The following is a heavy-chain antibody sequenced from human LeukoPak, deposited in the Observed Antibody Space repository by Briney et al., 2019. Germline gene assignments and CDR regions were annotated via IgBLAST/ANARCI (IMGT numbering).Heavy chain of an antibody. D-gene: IGHD3-16*01. CDR3: AKVYSGERYYHYYYYMDV. J-gene: IGHJ6*03. CDR2: ISGSGGST. V-gene: IGHV3-23*01. CDR1: GFTFSSYA. Sequence: GGSLRLSCAASGFTFSSYAMSWVRQAPGKGLEWVSAISGSGGSTYYADSVKGRFTISRDNSKNTLYLQMNSLRAEDTAVYYCAKVYSGERYYHYYYYMDVWGKGTTVTVSS.